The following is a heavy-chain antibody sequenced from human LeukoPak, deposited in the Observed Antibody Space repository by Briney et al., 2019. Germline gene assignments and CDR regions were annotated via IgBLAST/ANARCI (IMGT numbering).Heavy chain of an antibody. Sequence: GGSLRLSCVGSGFTFSRYDVHWVRQAPGKGLEWVAVISDDGKKKIYADSVKGRFTISRDNAKNSLYLQMDSLRADDTALYYCATLTGPRTFDYWGQGTLVTVSS. D-gene: IGHD1-20*01. CDR2: ISDDGKKK. CDR1: GFTFSRYD. CDR3: ATLTGPRTFDY. V-gene: IGHV3-30*04. J-gene: IGHJ4*02.